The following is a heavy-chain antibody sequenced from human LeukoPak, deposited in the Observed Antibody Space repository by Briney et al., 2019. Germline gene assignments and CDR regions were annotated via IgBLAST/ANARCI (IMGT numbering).Heavy chain of an antibody. V-gene: IGHV1-2*02. CDR3: ASLYYYDSSGYYGNDAFDI. D-gene: IGHD3-22*01. CDR1: GYTFTGYY. Sequence: ASVKVSCKASGYTFTGYYMHWVRQAPGQGLEWMGWINPNNGGTNYAQKFQGRVTMTRDTSISTAYMELSRLRSDDTAVYYCASLYYYDSSGYYGNDAFDIWGQGTMVTVSS. CDR2: INPNNGGT. J-gene: IGHJ3*02.